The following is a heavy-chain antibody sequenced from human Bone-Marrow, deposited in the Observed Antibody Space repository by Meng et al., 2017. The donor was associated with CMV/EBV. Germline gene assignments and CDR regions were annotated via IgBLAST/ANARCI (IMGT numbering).Heavy chain of an antibody. D-gene: IGHD6-19*01. V-gene: IGHV1-18*01. J-gene: IGHJ4*02. CDR1: GYIFTKYG. Sequence: ASVKVSCKASGYIFTKYGVNWMRQAPGQGPEWMGWISAYNGDTMYAPKVQGRVTMTTDTSTSTAYMELRGLRSDDTAVYYCAREDSSGWNRTFYFDFWGQGALVTVSS. CDR3: AREDSSGWNRTFYFDF. CDR2: ISAYNGDT.